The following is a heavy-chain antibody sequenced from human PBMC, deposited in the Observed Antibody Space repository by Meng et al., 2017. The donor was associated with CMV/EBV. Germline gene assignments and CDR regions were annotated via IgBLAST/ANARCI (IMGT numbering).Heavy chain of an antibody. Sequence: SMSSSSYYWGWIRQPPGKGLEWIGSIYYSGSTYYNPSLKSRVTISVDTSKNQFSLKLSSVTAADTAVYYCARAIYCSSTSCHNWFDPWGQGTLVTSP. D-gene: IGHD2-2*01. CDR3: ARAIYCSSTSCHNWFDP. CDR1: SMSSSSYY. V-gene: IGHV4-39*07. CDR2: IYYSGST. J-gene: IGHJ5*02.